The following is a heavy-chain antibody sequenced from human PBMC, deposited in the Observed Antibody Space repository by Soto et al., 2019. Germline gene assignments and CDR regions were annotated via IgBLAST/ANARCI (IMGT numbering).Heavy chain of an antibody. D-gene: IGHD3-9*01. CDR1: VFSVSYYS. CDR3: ENSLADYESGYFRWTDA. V-gene: IGHV3-23*01. Sequence: PGGSLRLSCAASVFSVSYYSMSWVRQAPGKXLEWVSSISGSGANTYYADSVKGRFSISRDKSNNTLYLQRNSLRAEDTAEYYFENSLADYESGYFRWTDAWGQGPLDTL. J-gene: IGHJ5*02. CDR2: ISGSGANT.